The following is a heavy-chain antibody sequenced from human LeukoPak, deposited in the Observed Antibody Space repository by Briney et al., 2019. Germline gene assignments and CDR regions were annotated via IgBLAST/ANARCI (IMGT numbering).Heavy chain of an antibody. D-gene: IGHD2-2*01. CDR3: ARDHCSSTSCPLNWFDP. V-gene: IGHV1-18*01. CDR1: GYTFTSYG. J-gene: IGHJ5*02. Sequence: WASVKVSCKASGYTFTSYGISWVRQAPGQGLEWMGWISAYNSNTNYAQKLQGRVTMTTDTSTSTAYMELRSLRSDDTAVYYCARDHCSSTSCPLNWFDPWGQGTLVTVSS. CDR2: ISAYNSNT.